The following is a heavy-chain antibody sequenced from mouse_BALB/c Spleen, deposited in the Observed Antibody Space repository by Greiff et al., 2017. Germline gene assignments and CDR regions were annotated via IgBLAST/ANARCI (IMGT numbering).Heavy chain of an antibody. CDR2: IDPENGDT. J-gene: IGHJ4*01. V-gene: IGHV14-4*02. Sequence: VQLQQSGAELVRSGASVKLSCTASGFNIKDYYMHWVKQRPEQGLEWIGWIDPENGDTEYAPKFQGKATMTADTSSNTAYLQLSSLTSEDTAVYYCNAGGPYAMDYWGQGTTLTVSS. CDR3: NAGGPYAMDY. CDR1: GFNIKDYY.